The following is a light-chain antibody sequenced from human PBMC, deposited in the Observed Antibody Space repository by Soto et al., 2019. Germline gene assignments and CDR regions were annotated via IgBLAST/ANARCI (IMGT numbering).Light chain of an antibody. J-gene: IGKJ1*01. CDR2: GAS. CDR3: QQYGSSGT. CDR1: QSVSSNY. V-gene: IGKV3-20*01. Sequence: DIVLSQSPRTLSLSPGERATLSCRASQSVSSNYLAWYQQKPGQAPRLLIYGASSRATGIPDRFSGSGSGTDFTLTISRLEPEDFAVYYCQQYGSSGTFGQGTKVDIK.